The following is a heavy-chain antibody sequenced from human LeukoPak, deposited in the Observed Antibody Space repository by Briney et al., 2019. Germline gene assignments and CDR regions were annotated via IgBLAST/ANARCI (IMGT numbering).Heavy chain of an antibody. CDR2: IYSGGST. CDR1: GFTVSSNC. CDR3: AREDYDSSGYDY. Sequence: GGSLRLSCAASGFTVSSNCMSWVRQAPGKGLEWVSVIYSGGSTYYADSVKGRFTISRDNAKNSLYLQMNSLRAEDTAVYYCAREDYDSSGYDYWGQGTLVTVSS. V-gene: IGHV3-53*01. J-gene: IGHJ4*02. D-gene: IGHD3-22*01.